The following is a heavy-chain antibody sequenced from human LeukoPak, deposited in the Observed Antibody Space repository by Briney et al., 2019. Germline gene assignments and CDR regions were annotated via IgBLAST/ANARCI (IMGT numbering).Heavy chain of an antibody. CDR2: IYTSGST. D-gene: IGHD2-2*01. J-gene: IGHJ4*02. V-gene: IGHV4-61*02. CDR3: ARSRERSCGSGSCYVDLQER. Sequence: PSQTRSPGCTLAAPSINSGSYYWNWILQPAGKGLEWIARIYTSGSTEYNSSPKSRCIISIDTSKNQCSLRLRSVTAADTAVYYCARSRERSCGSGSCYVDLQERWGQGVLVTVSS. CDR1: APSINSGSYY.